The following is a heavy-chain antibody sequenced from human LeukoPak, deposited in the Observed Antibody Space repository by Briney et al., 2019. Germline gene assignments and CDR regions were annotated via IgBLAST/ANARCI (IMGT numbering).Heavy chain of an antibody. V-gene: IGHV3-23*01. D-gene: IGHD4-23*01. Sequence: PEGSLRLSCAASGFTFSSYAMNWVRQAPGKGLEWVSAISGSGGSTYYADSVKGRFTISRDNSKNTLCLQMNSLRAEDTAVYYCAKDNGGNQNWYFDLWGRGALVTVSS. CDR1: GFTFSSYA. J-gene: IGHJ2*01. CDR3: AKDNGGNQNWYFDL. CDR2: ISGSGGST.